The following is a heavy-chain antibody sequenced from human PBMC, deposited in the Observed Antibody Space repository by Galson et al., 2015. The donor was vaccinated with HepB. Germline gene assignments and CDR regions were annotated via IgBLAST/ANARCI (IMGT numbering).Heavy chain of an antibody. CDR3: ARQYYYDSSGYYRSGFDP. Sequence: KPGESLKISCKGSGYSFTSYWIGWVRQMPGKGLEWMGIIYPGDSDTRYSPSFQGQVTISADKSISTAYLQWSSLKASDTAMYYCARQYYYDSSGYYRSGFDPWGQGTLVTVSS. D-gene: IGHD3-22*01. V-gene: IGHV5-51*01. CDR2: IYPGDSDT. CDR1: GYSFTSYW. J-gene: IGHJ5*02.